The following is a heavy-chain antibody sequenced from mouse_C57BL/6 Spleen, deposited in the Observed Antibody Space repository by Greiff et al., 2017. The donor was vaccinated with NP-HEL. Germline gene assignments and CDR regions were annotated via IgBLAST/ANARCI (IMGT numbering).Heavy chain of an antibody. CDR2: IDPANGNT. CDR3: ARRGWYDY. V-gene: IGHV14-3*01. Sequence: VQLQQSVAELVRPGASVKLSCTASGFNFKNTYMHWVKQRPEQGLEWIGMIDPANGNTKYAPKFQGKATITADTSSNTAYLQLSSLTSEDTAIYYCARRGWYDYWGQGTTLTVSS. D-gene: IGHD2-1*01. J-gene: IGHJ2*01. CDR1: GFNFKNTY.